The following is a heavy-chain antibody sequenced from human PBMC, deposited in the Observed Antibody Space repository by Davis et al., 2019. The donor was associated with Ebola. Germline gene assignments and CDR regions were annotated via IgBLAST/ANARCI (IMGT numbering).Heavy chain of an antibody. CDR1: GFTFSSYG. CDR3: ARDPVDTAMVTPRDY. Sequence: PGGSLRLSCAASGFTFSSYGMHWVRQAPGKGLEWVAVIWYDGSNKYYADSVKGRFTISRDNSKNTLYLQMNSLRAEDTAVYYCARDPVDTAMVTPRDYWGQGTLVTVSS. D-gene: IGHD5-18*01. CDR2: IWYDGSNK. V-gene: IGHV3-33*01. J-gene: IGHJ4*02.